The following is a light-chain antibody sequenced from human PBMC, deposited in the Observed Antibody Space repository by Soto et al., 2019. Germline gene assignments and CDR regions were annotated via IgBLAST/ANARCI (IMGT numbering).Light chain of an antibody. CDR2: KAS. CDR1: QSIGSW. V-gene: IGKV1-5*03. Sequence: DIQMTQSPSTLSASVGDRVTITCRASQSIGSWLAWYQQKPGKAPKLLIYKASSLETGVPLRFSGSGSGTEFTLTISSLQPDDIATYYCQHYNAYPWTFGQGTQVEIK. CDR3: QHYNAYPWT. J-gene: IGKJ1*01.